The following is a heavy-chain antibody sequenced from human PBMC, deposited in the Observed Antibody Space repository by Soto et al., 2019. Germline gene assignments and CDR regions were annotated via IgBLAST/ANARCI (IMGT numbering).Heavy chain of an antibody. J-gene: IGHJ4*02. CDR2: IYYRGNA. Sequence: QLQLQESGPGLVKPSETLSLTCSVSDDSINSEKDYWGWIRQPPGKGLEWIGSIYYRGNAYYNPSRQTRFTVSLYTSRSQYSLKLNAVTAADSAVYFCARLEGLATTSYDFDFWGPGALVTVSS. CDR1: DDSINSEKDY. D-gene: IGHD3-3*01. V-gene: IGHV4-39*01. CDR3: ARLEGLATTSYDFDF.